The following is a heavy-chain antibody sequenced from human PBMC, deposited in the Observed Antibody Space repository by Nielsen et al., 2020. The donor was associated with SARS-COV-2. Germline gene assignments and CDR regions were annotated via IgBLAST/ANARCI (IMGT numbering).Heavy chain of an antibody. CDR3: ARQGPPGDFWSAYYFDY. Sequence: SETLSLTCTVSGGSIISGLYYWGWIRQPPGKGLEWIGTIFHSGSTYYNPSLKSRVTISVDTSKNQFSLRLTSLAAADTAVYYCARQGPPGDFWSAYYFDYWGQGTLVTVSS. V-gene: IGHV4-39*01. CDR2: IFHSGST. D-gene: IGHD3-3*01. J-gene: IGHJ4*02. CDR1: GGSIISGLYY.